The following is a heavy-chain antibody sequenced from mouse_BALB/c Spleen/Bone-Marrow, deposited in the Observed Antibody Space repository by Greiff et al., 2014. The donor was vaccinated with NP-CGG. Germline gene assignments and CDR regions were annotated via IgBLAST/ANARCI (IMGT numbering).Heavy chain of an antibody. CDR1: GFNIKDTY. J-gene: IGHJ4*01. CDR2: IDPADGNT. D-gene: IGHD1-1*01. V-gene: IGHV14-3*02. CDR3: AREVDYAMDY. Sequence: DVQLQESGAELVKPGASVKLSRTASGFNIKDTYMHRVKQRPEQGLEWIGRIDPADGNTKYDPKFQGKATITADTSSNTAYLQLSSLTSEDTAVYYCAREVDYAMDYWGQGTSVTVSS.